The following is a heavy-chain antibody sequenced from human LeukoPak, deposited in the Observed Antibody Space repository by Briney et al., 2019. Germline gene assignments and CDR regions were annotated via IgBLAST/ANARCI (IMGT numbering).Heavy chain of an antibody. CDR2: ISGSGGST. D-gene: IGHD3-10*01. J-gene: IGHJ4*02. CDR3: AKESGYYGSGSYYSAGFFDY. V-gene: IGHV3-23*01. CDR1: GFTFSSYA. Sequence: GGSLRLSCAASGFTFSSYAMSWVRQAPGKGLERVSAISGSGGSTYYADSVKGRFTISRDNSKNTLYLQMNSLRAEDTAVYYCAKESGYYGSGSYYSAGFFDYWGQGTLVTVSS.